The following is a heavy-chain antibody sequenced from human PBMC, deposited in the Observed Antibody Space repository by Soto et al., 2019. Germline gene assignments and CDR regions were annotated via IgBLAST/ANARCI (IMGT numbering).Heavy chain of an antibody. V-gene: IGHV1-18*01. J-gene: IGHJ6*02. D-gene: IGHD5-18*01. CDR2: ISAYNGNT. CDR3: ASGGWIQLWYGMDV. Sequence: ASVKVSCKASGYTFTSYGISWVRQAPGQGLEWMGWISAYNGNTNYAQKLQGRVTMTTDTSTSTAYMELRSLRSDNTAVYYCASGGWIQLWYGMDVWGQGTTVTVSS. CDR1: GYTFTSYG.